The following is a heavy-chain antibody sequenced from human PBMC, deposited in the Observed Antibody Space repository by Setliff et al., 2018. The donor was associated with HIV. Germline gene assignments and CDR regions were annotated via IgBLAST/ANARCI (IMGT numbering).Heavy chain of an antibody. J-gene: IGHJ6*03. CDR1: GYSFSNYG. CDR2: INAGNGNT. V-gene: IGHV1-3*01. D-gene: IGHD5-18*01. Sequence: ASVMVSCKASGYSFSNYGISWVRQAPGQGLEWMGWINAGNGNTKYSQKFQGRVTITRDASASTAYMELSSLRSEDTAVYYCARDTAMVPYYYYYMDVWGKGTTVTVSS. CDR3: ARDTAMVPYYYYYMDV.